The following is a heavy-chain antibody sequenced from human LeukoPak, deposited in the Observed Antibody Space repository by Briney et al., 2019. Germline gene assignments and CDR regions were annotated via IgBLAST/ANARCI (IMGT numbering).Heavy chain of an antibody. CDR1: GYTFTSYG. CDR3: ARPYYYDSSGYTVYFDY. V-gene: IGHV1-18*01. D-gene: IGHD3-22*01. Sequence: ASVKVSCKASGYTFTSYGISWVRQAPGQGLEWMGWVSAYNGNTNYAQKLQGRVTMTTDTSTSTVYMELRSLRSDDTAVYYCARPYYYDSSGYTVYFDYWGQGTLVTVSS. CDR2: VSAYNGNT. J-gene: IGHJ4*02.